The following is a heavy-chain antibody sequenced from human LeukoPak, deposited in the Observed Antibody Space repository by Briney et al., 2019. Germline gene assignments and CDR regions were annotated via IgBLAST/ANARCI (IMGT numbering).Heavy chain of an antibody. Sequence: GESLKISCKGSGYSFTRYWIAWVRQMPGKGLEWMGIIYPGDSDTRYSPSFQGQVTISADKSISTAYLQWSSLKASDTAMYYCARRGIAVAGTPAEYFQHWGQGTLVTVSS. D-gene: IGHD6-19*01. J-gene: IGHJ1*01. V-gene: IGHV5-51*01. CDR1: GYSFTRYW. CDR3: ARRGIAVAGTPAEYFQH. CDR2: IYPGDSDT.